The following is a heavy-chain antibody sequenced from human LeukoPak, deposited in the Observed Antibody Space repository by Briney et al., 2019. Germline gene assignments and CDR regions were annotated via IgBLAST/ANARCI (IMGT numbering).Heavy chain of an antibody. V-gene: IGHV4-31*03. Sequence: SQTLSLTCTVSGSSISSGGYYWSWIRQHPGKGLEWIGYIYYSGSTYYNPSLKSRVTISVDTSKNQFSLKLSSVTAADTAVYYCARADTRYCGGDCYDWFDPWGQGTLVTVSS. CDR2: IYYSGST. J-gene: IGHJ5*02. CDR1: GSSISSGGYY. D-gene: IGHD2-21*02. CDR3: ARADTRYCGGDCYDWFDP.